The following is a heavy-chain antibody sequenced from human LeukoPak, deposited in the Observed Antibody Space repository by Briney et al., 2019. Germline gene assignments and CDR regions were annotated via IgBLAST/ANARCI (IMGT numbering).Heavy chain of an antibody. CDR1: GFTFSSYA. CDR3: AKGGKWDVTPFDY. Sequence: GGSLRLSCAASGFTFSSYAMSWVRQAPGKGLEWVSVISGSGGSTYYADSVKGRFTISRDNSKNTLYLQMNSLRAEDTAVYYCAKGGKWDVTPFDYWGQGTLVTVSS. D-gene: IGHD1-26*01. V-gene: IGHV3-23*01. J-gene: IGHJ4*02. CDR2: ISGSGGST.